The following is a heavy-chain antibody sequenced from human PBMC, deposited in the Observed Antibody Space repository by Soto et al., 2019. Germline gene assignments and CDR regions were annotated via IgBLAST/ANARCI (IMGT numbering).Heavy chain of an antibody. V-gene: IGHV4-34*01. J-gene: IGHJ5*02. Sequence: SETLSLTCAVYGGSFSGYYWSWIRQPPGRGLEWLGEINPSGSTNYNPSLKSRVTISVDTSKDQFSLKLSSVTAADTAVYYCARAAGSLSGWYFAPMTDWFDPWGQGTLVTVSS. D-gene: IGHD6-19*01. CDR1: GGSFSGYY. CDR3: ARAAGSLSGWYFAPMTDWFDP. CDR2: INPSGST.